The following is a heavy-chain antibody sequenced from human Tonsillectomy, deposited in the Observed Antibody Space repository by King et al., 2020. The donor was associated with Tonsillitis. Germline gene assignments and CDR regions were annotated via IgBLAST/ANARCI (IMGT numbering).Heavy chain of an antibody. J-gene: IGHJ6*02. CDR2: ISYDGSNK. Sequence: VQLVESGGGVVQPGRSLRLSCTASGFTFSYYAIHWVRQAPGKGLEWVAVISYDGSNKYYADSVKGRFSISRDNSNNYLQMNSLRLEDSAIYYCAADPDSTSGYYFPYGMDFWGQGTTVTVSS. CDR1: GFTFSYYA. CDR3: AADPDSTSGYYFPYGMDF. V-gene: IGHV3-30-3*01. D-gene: IGHD3-22*01.